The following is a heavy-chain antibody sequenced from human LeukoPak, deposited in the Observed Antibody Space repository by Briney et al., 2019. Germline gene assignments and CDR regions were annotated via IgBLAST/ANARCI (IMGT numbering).Heavy chain of an antibody. V-gene: IGHV3-23*01. Sequence: GGSLRLSCAASGFTFSSYAMSWVRQAPGKGLEWVSAISGSGGSTYYADSVKGRFTISRDNSKNTLYLQMNSLRAEDTAVYYCAKDDRIQTRRYSYNYWGQGTLVTVSS. CDR1: GFTFSSYA. CDR2: ISGSGGST. D-gene: IGHD5-18*01. J-gene: IGHJ4*02. CDR3: AKDDRIQTRRYSYNY.